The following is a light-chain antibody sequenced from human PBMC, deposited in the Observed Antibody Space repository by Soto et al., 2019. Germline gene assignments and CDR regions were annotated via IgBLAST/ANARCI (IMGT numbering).Light chain of an antibody. CDR2: GAS. CDR3: QQRSNWPLT. CDR1: QGVSRK. Sequence: IVMTQSPATLSVAPGERVTFSCRASQGVSRKLAWYQHKPGQAPRLLISGASTGATGIPARFSGSGSGTEFTLTISGLQSDDFAVYYCQQRSNWPLTFGGGTKVDIK. V-gene: IGKV3-15*01. J-gene: IGKJ4*01.